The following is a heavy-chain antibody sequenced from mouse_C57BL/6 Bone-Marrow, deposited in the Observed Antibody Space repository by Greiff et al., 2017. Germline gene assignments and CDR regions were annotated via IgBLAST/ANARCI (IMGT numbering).Heavy chain of an antibody. D-gene: IGHD2-1*01. Sequence: EVQRVESGPGLVKPSQSLSLTCSVTGYSITSGYYWNWIRQFPGNKLEWMGYISYDGSNNYNPSLKNRIPITRDTSKNQFFLKLNSVTTEDTATYYCARQDLLSFDYWGQGTTLTVSS. V-gene: IGHV3-6*01. CDR1: GYSITSGYY. CDR3: ARQDLLSFDY. J-gene: IGHJ2*01. CDR2: ISYDGSN.